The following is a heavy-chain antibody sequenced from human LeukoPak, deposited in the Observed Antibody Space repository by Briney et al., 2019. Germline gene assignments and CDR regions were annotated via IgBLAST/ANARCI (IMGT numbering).Heavy chain of an antibody. J-gene: IGHJ6*03. Sequence: SETLSLTCTVSGGSISSSSYYWGWIRQPPGKGLEWIGSIYYSGSTYYNPSLKSRVTISVDTSKNQFSLKLSPVTAADTAVYYCARVSCTNGVCHTEDYYYYMDVWGKGTTVTVSS. CDR1: GGSISSSSYY. V-gene: IGHV4-39*07. D-gene: IGHD2-8*01. CDR3: ARVSCTNGVCHTEDYYYYMDV. CDR2: IYYSGST.